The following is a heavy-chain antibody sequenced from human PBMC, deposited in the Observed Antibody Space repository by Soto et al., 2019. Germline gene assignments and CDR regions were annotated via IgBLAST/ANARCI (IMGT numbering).Heavy chain of an antibody. CDR2: IIPILGIA. CDR1: GGTFSSYT. D-gene: IGHD2-2*01. Sequence: QVQLVQSGAEVKKPGSSVKVSCKASGGTFSSYTISWVRQAPGQGLEWMGRIIPILGIANYAQKFKGRVTITADKSTSKAYMELSSLRSEDTGVYYCARGYCSSTSCYSWFDPWGQGTLVTVSS. J-gene: IGHJ5*02. CDR3: ARGYCSSTSCYSWFDP. V-gene: IGHV1-69*02.